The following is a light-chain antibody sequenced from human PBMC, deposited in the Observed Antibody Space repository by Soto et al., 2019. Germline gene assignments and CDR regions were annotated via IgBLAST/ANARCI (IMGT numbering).Light chain of an antibody. CDR1: SSDVGNCNC. J-gene: IGLJ1*01. Sequence: QSALTQPASVSGSPGQSITISCTGASSDVGNCNCVSWYQQHPGKAPKLMIYEVSNRPSGVSDRFSGSKAGNTASLTISGLQAEDESDYYCNSYTTSSTLVFGTGTKLTVL. CDR3: NSYTTSSTLV. CDR2: EVS. V-gene: IGLV2-14*01.